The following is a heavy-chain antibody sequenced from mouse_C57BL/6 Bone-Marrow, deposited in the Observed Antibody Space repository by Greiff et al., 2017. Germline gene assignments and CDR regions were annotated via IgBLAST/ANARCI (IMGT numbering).Heavy chain of an antibody. J-gene: IGHJ3*01. CDR2: IYPRSGNT. V-gene: IGHV1-81*01. D-gene: IGHD3-2*02. CDR1: GYTFTSYG. Sequence: VKLMESGAELARPGASVKLSCKASGYTFTSYGISWVKQRTGQGLEWIGEIYPRSGNTYYTEKFKGKATLTADKSSSTAYMELRRLTSEDSAVYFCAREGQLRLRFDYWGQGTLVTVSA. CDR3: AREGQLRLRFDY.